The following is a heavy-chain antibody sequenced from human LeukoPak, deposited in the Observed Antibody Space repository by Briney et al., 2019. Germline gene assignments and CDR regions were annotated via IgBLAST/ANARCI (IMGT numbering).Heavy chain of an antibody. Sequence: SETLSLTCAVSGGSISSGGYSWSWIRQPPGKGLEWIGYIYHSGSTYYNPSLKSRVTISVDRSKNQFSLKLSSVTAADTAVYYCARASRITIFEDWFDPWGQGTLVTVSS. CDR1: GGSISSGGYS. J-gene: IGHJ5*02. D-gene: IGHD3-3*01. CDR3: ARASRITIFEDWFDP. V-gene: IGHV4-30-2*01. CDR2: IYHSGST.